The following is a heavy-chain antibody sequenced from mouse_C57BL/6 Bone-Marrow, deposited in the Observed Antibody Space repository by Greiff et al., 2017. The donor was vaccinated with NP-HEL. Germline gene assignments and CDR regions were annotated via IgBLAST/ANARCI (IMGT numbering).Heavy chain of an antibody. CDR3: ARASTADYDY. J-gene: IGHJ2*01. D-gene: IGHD1-2*01. V-gene: IGHV1-81*01. CDR2: IYPSSGNT. Sequence: VQLQQSGAELARPGASVKLSCKASGYTFTSYGISWVKQRPGQGLEWIGEIYPSSGNTYYNEKFKGKATLTADKSSSTAYMELRSLTSEDSADYFCARASTADYDYWGQGTTLTVTS. CDR1: GYTFTSYG.